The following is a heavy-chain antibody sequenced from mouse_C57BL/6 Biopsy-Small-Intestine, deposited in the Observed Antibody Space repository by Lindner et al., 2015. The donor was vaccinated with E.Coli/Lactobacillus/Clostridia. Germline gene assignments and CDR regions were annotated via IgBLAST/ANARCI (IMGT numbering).Heavy chain of an antibody. CDR3: ARMNSYYGGFAY. CDR1: GYTFTDYY. D-gene: IGHD2-12*01. J-gene: IGHJ3*01. Sequence: QLQESGPSSWWKPGRSVKMSCKASGYTFTDYYMNWVKQSHGKSLEWIGRVNPGNGNTTYNQKFKDKATLTVDKSLSTAYMQLNSLTSEDSAVYYCARMNSYYGGFAYWGQGTLVTVSA. CDR2: VNPGNGNT. V-gene: IGHV1-36*01.